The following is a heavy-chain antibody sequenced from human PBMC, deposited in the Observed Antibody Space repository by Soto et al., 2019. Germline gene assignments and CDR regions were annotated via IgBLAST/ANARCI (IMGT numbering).Heavy chain of an antibody. V-gene: IGHV3-23*01. CDR1: GFTFSSYA. CDR2: ISGSGGST. D-gene: IGHD6-13*01. Sequence: EVQLLESGGGLVQPGGSLRLSCAASGFTFSSYAMSWVRQAPGKGLEWVSAISGSGGSTYYADSVKGRFTISRDNSKKTRYLQMNSLRAEDTAVYYCAKVGYSSSSFGMDVWGQGTTVTVSS. J-gene: IGHJ6*02. CDR3: AKVGYSSSSFGMDV.